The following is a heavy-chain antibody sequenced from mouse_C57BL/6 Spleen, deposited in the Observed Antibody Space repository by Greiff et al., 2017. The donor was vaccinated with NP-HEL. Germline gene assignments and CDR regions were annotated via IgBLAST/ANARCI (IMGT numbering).Heavy chain of an antibody. V-gene: IGHV5-6*01. D-gene: IGHD2-4*01. Sequence: EVQVVESGGDLVKPGGSLKLSCAASGFTFSSYGMSWVRQTPDKRLEWVATISSGGSYTYYPDSVKGRCTISRDNAKNTLYLQMSSLKSEDTAMYYCARGGDYDGFDSWGKGTTLTVSS. CDR1: GFTFSSYG. J-gene: IGHJ2*01. CDR2: ISSGGSYT. CDR3: ARGGDYDGFDS.